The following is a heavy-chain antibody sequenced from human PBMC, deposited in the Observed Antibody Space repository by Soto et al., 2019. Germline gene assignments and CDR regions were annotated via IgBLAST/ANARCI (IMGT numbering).Heavy chain of an antibody. V-gene: IGHV3-30*18. J-gene: IGHJ4*02. Sequence: PGGSLRLSCAASGFTFSSYGMHWVRQAPGKGLEWVAVISYDGSNKYYADSVKGRFTISRDNSKNTLYLQMNSLRAEDTAVYYCAKDRIAARLGYFDYWGQGTLVTVSS. CDR1: GFTFSSYG. CDR3: AKDRIAARLGYFDY. D-gene: IGHD6-6*01. CDR2: ISYDGSNK.